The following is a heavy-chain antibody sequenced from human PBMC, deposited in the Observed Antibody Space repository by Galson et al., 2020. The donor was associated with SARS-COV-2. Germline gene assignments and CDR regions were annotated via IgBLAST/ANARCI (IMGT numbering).Heavy chain of an antibody. V-gene: IGHV1-69*06. J-gene: IGHJ4*02. CDR3: ARERPNSSGIDY. D-gene: IGHD6-6*01. Sequence: SVKVSCRPSGGTFSKYAISWVRQAPGQGLEWMGAILPIFGSTNYAQNFQGRVTITADKSTSTIYMELTSLRSQDTAVYYCARERPNSSGIDYWGQGTLVNVSS. CDR1: GGTFSKYA. CDR2: ILPIFGST.